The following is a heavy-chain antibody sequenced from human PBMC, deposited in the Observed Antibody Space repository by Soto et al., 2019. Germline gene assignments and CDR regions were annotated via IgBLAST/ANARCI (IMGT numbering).Heavy chain of an antibody. J-gene: IGHJ6*02. V-gene: IGHV3-48*02. CDR1: GFTFSSYS. CDR3: ARPEYSSSSYGMDV. D-gene: IGHD6-6*01. CDR2: ISSSSSTL. Sequence: EVQLVESGGGLVQPGGSLRLSCAASGFTFSSYSMNWVRQAPGQGLEWDSYISSSSSTLYYADSVKGRFTISRDNAKNSLYLQMTSLRDEDTAVYYCARPEYSSSSYGMDVWGQWTTVTVSS.